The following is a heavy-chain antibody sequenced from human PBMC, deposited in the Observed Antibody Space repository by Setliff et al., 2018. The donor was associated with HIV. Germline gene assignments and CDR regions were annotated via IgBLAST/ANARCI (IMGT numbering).Heavy chain of an antibody. J-gene: IGHJ4*01. V-gene: IGHV4-31*03. D-gene: IGHD5-18*01. CDR2: IDYSGSA. CDR1: SGSISSGTYY. Sequence: PSETLSLTCTVSSGSISSGTYYWSWIRQYPGKGLEWIGYIDYSGSAFYNPSLKGRITISRDTSKNQFSLKMNSVTAADTAVYYCAREGKTALVTKYFDYWGHGKLVTVSS. CDR3: AREGKTALVTKYFDY.